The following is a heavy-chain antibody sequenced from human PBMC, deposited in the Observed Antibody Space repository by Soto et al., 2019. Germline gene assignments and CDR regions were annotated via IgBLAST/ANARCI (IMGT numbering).Heavy chain of an antibody. CDR1: GYSFTDAW. J-gene: IGHJ4*02. CDR3: TRRPKAADIGVGSLDL. V-gene: IGHV3-15*07. CDR2: IKSFADGGTT. D-gene: IGHD3-9*01. Sequence: EVKLVESGGDLVKPGGSLRLSCAASGYSFTDAWMNWVRQAPGKGLEWVGRIKSFADGGTTEYAAPVKGRFSISREDSTLMVFLQMNSLQTEDTAVYYCTRRPKAADIGVGSLDLWGRGTLVTVSA.